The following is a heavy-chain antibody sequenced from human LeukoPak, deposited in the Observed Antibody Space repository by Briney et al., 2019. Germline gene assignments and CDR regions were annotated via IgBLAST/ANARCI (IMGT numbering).Heavy chain of an antibody. CDR3: ARANYYYMDV. CDR2: ISGSGGIT. J-gene: IGHJ6*03. CDR1: GFTFSSYG. V-gene: IGHV3-23*01. Sequence: GGSLRLSCAASGFTFSSYGMIWVRQAPGKGLQWVSGISGSGGITSYADSVKGRFTISRDNSKNTLYLQMNSLRAEDTAVYYCARANYYYMDVWGKGTTVTISS.